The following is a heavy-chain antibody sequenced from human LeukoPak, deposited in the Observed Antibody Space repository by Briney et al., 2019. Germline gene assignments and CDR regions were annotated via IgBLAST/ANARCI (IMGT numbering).Heavy chain of an antibody. Sequence: ASVKISCKVSGYTFTDYYMHWVQQAPGKGLEWMGLVDPGDGETIYAEKFQGRVTITADTSTDTAYMELSSLRSEDTAVYYCATGEYSSGWPFDYWGQGTLVTVSS. CDR3: ATGEYSSGWPFDY. CDR2: VDPGDGET. J-gene: IGHJ4*02. D-gene: IGHD6-19*01. CDR1: GYTFTDYY. V-gene: IGHV1-69-2*01.